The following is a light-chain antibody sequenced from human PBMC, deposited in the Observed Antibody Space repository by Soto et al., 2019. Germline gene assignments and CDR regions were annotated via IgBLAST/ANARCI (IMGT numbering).Light chain of an antibody. J-gene: IGLJ1*01. V-gene: IGLV2-11*01. CDR3: CSYAGSYIFV. CDR2: DVT. CDR1: SSDVGGYNY. Sequence: QSALTQPPSVSGSPGQSVTISCTGASSDVGGYNYVSWYQQHPGKAPKLMIYDVTKRPSGVPDRFSGSKSGNTASLTTSGLQAEDEADYYCCSYAGSYIFVFGTGTKLTVL.